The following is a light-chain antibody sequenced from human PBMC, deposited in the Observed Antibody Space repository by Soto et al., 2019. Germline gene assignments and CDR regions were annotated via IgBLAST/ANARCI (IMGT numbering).Light chain of an antibody. V-gene: IGKV3-20*01. CDR1: QSVSSSY. CDR2: WAS. Sequence: IVLTPSPGPLSLSPVERATLSFRASQSVSSSYLAWYQQKPGQPPKLLIYWASTRESGVPDRFSGSGSGTDFTLTISRLEPEDFAVYYCQQCGSSSTFGQGTRREIK. CDR3: QQCGSSST. J-gene: IGKJ5*01.